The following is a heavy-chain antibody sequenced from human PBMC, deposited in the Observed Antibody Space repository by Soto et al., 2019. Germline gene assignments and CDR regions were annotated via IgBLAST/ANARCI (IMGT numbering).Heavy chain of an antibody. CDR2: INPSGGST. V-gene: IGHV1-46*03. D-gene: IGHD3-10*01. J-gene: IGHJ4*02. CDR3: AKFSSGYYFDY. Sequence: ASVKVSCKASGYTFTSYYMQWVRQAPGQGLEWMGIINPSGGSTSYAQKFQGRVTMTRDTSTSTVYMELSSLRSEDTAVYYCAKFSSGYYFDYWGQGTLVTVSS. CDR1: GYTFTSYY.